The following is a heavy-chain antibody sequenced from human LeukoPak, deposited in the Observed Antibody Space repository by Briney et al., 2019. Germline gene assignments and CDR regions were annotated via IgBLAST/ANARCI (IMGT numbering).Heavy chain of an antibody. J-gene: IGHJ6*03. CDR1: GGSISSGSYY. CDR2: IYYSGST. Sequence: KASETLSLTCTVSGGSISSGSYYWSWIRQPAGKGLEWIGNIYYSGSTYYNPSLKSRVTISVDTSKNQFSLKLSSVTAADTAVYFCARHIDPGTAVAVTYYYYMDVWGKGTTVTVSS. V-gene: IGHV4-39*01. D-gene: IGHD6-19*01. CDR3: ARHIDPGTAVAVTYYYYMDV.